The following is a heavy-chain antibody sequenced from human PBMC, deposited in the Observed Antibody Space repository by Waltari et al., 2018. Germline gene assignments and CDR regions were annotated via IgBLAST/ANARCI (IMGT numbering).Heavy chain of an antibody. Sequence: QVQLQESGPGLVKPSETLSLTCTVSGGSISSYYWSWIRQPPGKGLEWIGYIYYSGSTNYSPSLKRRVTISVNTSKNQFSLKLNSVAAADTAVYYCARGYYDFWSGYLDAFDICGQGTMVTVSS. J-gene: IGHJ3*02. CDR3: ARGYYDFWSGYLDAFDI. CDR2: IYYSGST. D-gene: IGHD3-3*01. V-gene: IGHV4-59*01. CDR1: GGSISSYY.